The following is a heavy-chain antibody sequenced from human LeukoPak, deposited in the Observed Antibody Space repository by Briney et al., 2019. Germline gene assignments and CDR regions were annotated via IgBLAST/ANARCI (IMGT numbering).Heavy chain of an antibody. Sequence: GGSLRLSCAASGFTFSSYSINWVRQVPGKGLEWVANIKQDGVDKYYVDSVKGRFTISRDNAKNSVYLQMNSLRAEDTAVYFCARDQPLTVSTWGYFYYFMDVWGRGTTVTVSS. D-gene: IGHD5/OR15-5a*01. CDR3: ARDQPLTVSTWGYFYYFMDV. CDR1: GFTFSSYS. J-gene: IGHJ6*03. CDR2: IKQDGVDK. V-gene: IGHV3-7*01.